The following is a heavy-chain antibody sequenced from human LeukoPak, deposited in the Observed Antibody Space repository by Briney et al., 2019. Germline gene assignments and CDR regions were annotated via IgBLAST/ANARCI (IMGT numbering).Heavy chain of an antibody. Sequence: ASVKVSCKASGGTFSSYAISWVRQAPGQGLEWMGGIIPIFGTANYAQKFQGRVTITADKSTSTAYMELSSLRSEDTAVYYCARVLSGIVGATYFDYWGQGTLVTVSS. J-gene: IGHJ4*02. CDR1: GGTFSSYA. V-gene: IGHV1-69*06. CDR3: ARVLSGIVGATYFDY. D-gene: IGHD1-26*01. CDR2: IIPIFGTA.